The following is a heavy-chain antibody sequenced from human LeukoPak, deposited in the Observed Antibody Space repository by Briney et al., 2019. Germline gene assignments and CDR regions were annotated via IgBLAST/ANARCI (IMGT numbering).Heavy chain of an antibody. Sequence: GGSLRLSCAASGFTVSSNYMSWVRQAPGKGLEWVSVIYSGGSTYYADPVKGRFTISRDNSKNTLYLQMNSLRAEDTAVYYCARATYDFWSGPNFDYWGQGTLVTVSS. D-gene: IGHD3-3*01. V-gene: IGHV3-53*01. CDR1: GFTVSSNY. J-gene: IGHJ4*02. CDR3: ARATYDFWSGPNFDY. CDR2: IYSGGST.